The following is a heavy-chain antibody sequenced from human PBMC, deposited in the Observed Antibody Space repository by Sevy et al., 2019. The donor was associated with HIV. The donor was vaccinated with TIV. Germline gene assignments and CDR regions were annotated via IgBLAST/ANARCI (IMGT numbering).Heavy chain of an antibody. D-gene: IGHD3-22*01. J-gene: IGHJ6*02. CDR1: GGSISSYY. CDR3: AREIRWLHKGGMDV. CDR2: IYTSGST. V-gene: IGHV4-4*07. Sequence: SETLSLTCSVSGGSISSYYWSWIRQPAGKGLEWIGRIYTSGSTNYNPSLKSRVTMSVDTSKNQFSLKLSSVTAADTAVYYCAREIRWLHKGGMDVWGQGTTVTVSS.